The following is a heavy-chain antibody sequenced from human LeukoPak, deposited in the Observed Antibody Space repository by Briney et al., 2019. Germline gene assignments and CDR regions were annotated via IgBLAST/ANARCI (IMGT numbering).Heavy chain of an antibody. D-gene: IGHD5-18*01. CDR3: ARAVRGYSYGSDYYYYMDV. J-gene: IGHJ6*03. Sequence: SQTLSLTCAISGYSVSSNSAAWNWIRQSPSRGLEWLGRTYYRSKWYNDYAVSVKSRITINPDTSKNQFSLQLNSVTAADTAVYYCARAVRGYSYGSDYYYYMDVWGKGTTVTISS. V-gene: IGHV6-1*01. CDR2: TYYRSKWYN. CDR1: GYSVSSNSAA.